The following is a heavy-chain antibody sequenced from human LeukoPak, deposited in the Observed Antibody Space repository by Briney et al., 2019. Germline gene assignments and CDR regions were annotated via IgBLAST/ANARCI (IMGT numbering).Heavy chain of an antibody. CDR1: GASISSYY. D-gene: IGHD3-16*01. CDR3: ARAEGLWGSPSAVDY. V-gene: IGHV4-59*01. Sequence: PSETLSLTCTVSGASISSYYWSWIRQPPGKGLEWIGCIYYSGSTNYNPSLKSRVTISVDTSKNQFSLKLSSVTAADTAVYYCARAEGLWGSPSAVDYWGQGTPFTVSS. J-gene: IGHJ4*02. CDR2: IYYSGST.